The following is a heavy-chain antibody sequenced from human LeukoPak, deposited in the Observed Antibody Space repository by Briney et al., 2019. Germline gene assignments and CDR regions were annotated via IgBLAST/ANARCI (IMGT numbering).Heavy chain of an antibody. CDR1: GGSISSYY. D-gene: IGHD3-16*01. V-gene: IGHV4-59*01. CDR3: ASSVRGGPRAFDI. Sequence: SETLSLTCTVSGGSISSYYWSWIRQPPGKGLEWIGYIYYSGSTNYNPSLKSRVTISVDTSKNQFSLKLSSVTAADTAVYYCASSVRGGPRAFDIWGQGTMVTVSS. J-gene: IGHJ3*02. CDR2: IYYSGST.